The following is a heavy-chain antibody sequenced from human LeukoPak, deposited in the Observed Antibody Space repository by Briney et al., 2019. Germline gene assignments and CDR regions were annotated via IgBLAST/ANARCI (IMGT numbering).Heavy chain of an antibody. Sequence: GASVKVSCKASGYTFTSYAMRWVRQAPGQRLEWMGWINAGNGNTKYSQKFQGRVTITRDTSASTAYMELSSLRSEDTAVYYCARDYSIAAAGPVNWFDPWGQGTLVTVSS. CDR2: INAGNGNT. CDR3: ARDYSIAAAGPVNWFDP. J-gene: IGHJ5*02. D-gene: IGHD6-13*01. CDR1: GYTFTSYA. V-gene: IGHV1-3*01.